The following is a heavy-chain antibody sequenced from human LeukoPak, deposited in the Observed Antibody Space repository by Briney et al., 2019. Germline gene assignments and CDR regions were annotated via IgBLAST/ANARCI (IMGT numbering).Heavy chain of an antibody. CDR1: GFTFDDYA. J-gene: IGHJ6*04. D-gene: IGHD3-10*02. Sequence: GRSLRLSCAASGFTFDDYAMHWVRQAPGKGLEWVSGISWNSGSIGYADSVKGRFTISRDNAKNSLYLQMNSLRAEDTAVYYCAELGITMIGGVWGKGTTVTISS. CDR3: AELGITMIGGV. CDR2: ISWNSGSI. V-gene: IGHV3-9*01.